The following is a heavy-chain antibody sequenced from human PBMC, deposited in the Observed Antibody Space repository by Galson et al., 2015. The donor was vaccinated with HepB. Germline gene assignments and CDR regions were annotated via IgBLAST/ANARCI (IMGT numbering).Heavy chain of an antibody. Sequence: SVKVSCKASGYTFTGYYMHWVRQAPGQGLEWMGWINPNSGGTNYAQKFQGRVTMTRDTSISTAYMELSRLRSDDTAVYYCAREWGHEPGYSGYERFPGVGSPYYYYYGMDVWGQGTTVTVSS. CDR2: INPNSGGT. D-gene: IGHD5-12*01. CDR3: AREWGHEPGYSGYERFPGVGSPYYYYYGMDV. V-gene: IGHV1-2*02. CDR1: GYTFTGYY. J-gene: IGHJ6*02.